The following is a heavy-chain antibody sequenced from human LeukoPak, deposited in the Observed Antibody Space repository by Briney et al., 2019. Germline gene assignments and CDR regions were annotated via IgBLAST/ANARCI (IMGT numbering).Heavy chain of an antibody. J-gene: IGHJ4*02. CDR2: ISRAGTTI. V-gene: IGHV3-48*04. D-gene: IGHD2-21*02. CDR1: EFTFSSYS. Sequence: GGSLRLSCAASEFTFSSYSMNWVRQAPGKGLEWISYISRAGTTIYYADSVKGRFTISRDNAKNSLYLQMSSLGAEDTAVYYCARDRGGGDIYFDFWGQGTLVTVSS. CDR3: ARDRGGGDIYFDF.